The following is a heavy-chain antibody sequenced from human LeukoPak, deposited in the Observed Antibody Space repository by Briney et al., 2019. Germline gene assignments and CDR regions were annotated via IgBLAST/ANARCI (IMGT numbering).Heavy chain of an antibody. CDR2: IRRDGSYK. Sequence: GGSLRLSCAASGSCFSGYVMYWVRQAPGKGLEGVAVIRRDGSYKDYADSVKGRFTISGDNHKYTVSLEMNSLRPEDTAVYYCAKDRGYGIDVWGKGTTVTVSS. V-gene: IGHV3-30*02. CDR1: GSCFSGYV. CDR3: AKDRGYGIDV. J-gene: IGHJ6*04.